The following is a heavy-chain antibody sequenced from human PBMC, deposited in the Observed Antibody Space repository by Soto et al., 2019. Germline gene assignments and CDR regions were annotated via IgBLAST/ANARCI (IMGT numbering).Heavy chain of an antibody. Sequence: GGSLRLSFTASGYTFSSYSMTWVRQAIGKGLEWVSSISSSSSYIYYADSVKGRFTISRDNAKNSLYLQMNSLRAEDTAVYYCARELEIPYYYYGLDIWGQGTTVNGSS. CDR3: ARELEIPYYYYGLDI. V-gene: IGHV3-21*01. J-gene: IGHJ6*02. CDR1: GYTFSSYS. D-gene: IGHD1-7*01. CDR2: ISSSSSYI.